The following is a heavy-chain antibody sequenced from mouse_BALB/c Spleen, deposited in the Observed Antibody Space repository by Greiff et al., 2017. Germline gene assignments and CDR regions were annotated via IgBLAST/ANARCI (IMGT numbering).Heavy chain of an antibody. Sequence: VQLQQSGAELVRPGVSVKISCKGSGYTFTDYAMHWVKQSHAKSLEWIGVISTYYGDASYNQKFKGKATMTVDKSSSTAYMELARLTSEDSAIYYCARHYYGSSYVPLDYWGQGTTLTVSS. D-gene: IGHD1-1*01. CDR1: GYTFTDYA. V-gene: IGHV1S137*01. CDR2: ISTYYGDA. CDR3: ARHYYGSSYVPLDY. J-gene: IGHJ2*01.